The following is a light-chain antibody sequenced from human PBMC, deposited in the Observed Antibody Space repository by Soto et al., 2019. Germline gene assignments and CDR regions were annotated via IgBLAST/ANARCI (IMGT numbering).Light chain of an antibody. Sequence: EIVMTQSPATLSVSPGERATLSCRASQSVSSNLAWYQQKPGQAPRLLIYGASTRATGIPARFSGSGSGTEFTLPISSLQSEDFAFYYCQQYNNWPHTFGQGTKLEIK. CDR2: GAS. J-gene: IGKJ2*01. CDR3: QQYNNWPHT. CDR1: QSVSSN. V-gene: IGKV3-15*01.